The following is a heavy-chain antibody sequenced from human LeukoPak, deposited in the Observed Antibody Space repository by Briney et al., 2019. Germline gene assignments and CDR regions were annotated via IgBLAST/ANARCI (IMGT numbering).Heavy chain of an antibody. CDR3: SRVAQSGPTGWFDP. J-gene: IGHJ5*02. CDR1: GFNLNSYM. CDR2: ISSTGSYI. Sequence: GGSLRLSCAASGFNLNSYMLNWVRQAPGKGLEWVSSISSTGSYIYHADSVKGRFTISRDNPGNVVYLQMDSLRAEDTAVYYCSRVAQSGPTGWFDPWGQGTLVTVSS. V-gene: IGHV3-21*01. D-gene: IGHD1-1*01.